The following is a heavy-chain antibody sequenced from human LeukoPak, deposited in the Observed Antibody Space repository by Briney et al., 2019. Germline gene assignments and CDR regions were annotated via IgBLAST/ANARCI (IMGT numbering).Heavy chain of an antibody. J-gene: IGHJ4*02. V-gene: IGHV1-2*02. CDR1: GYTFTGYY. CDR2: INPNSGGT. CDR3: ARAKIYDFWSGYFAY. D-gene: IGHD3-3*01. Sequence: ASVKVSCKASGYTFTGYYMHWVRQAPGQGLEWMGWINPNSGGTNYAQKFQGRVTMTRDTSISTAYMELSRLRSDDTAVYYCARAKIYDFWSGYFAYWGQGTLVTVSS.